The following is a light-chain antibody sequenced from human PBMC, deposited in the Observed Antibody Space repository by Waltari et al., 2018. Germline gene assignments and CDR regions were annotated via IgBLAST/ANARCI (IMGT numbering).Light chain of an antibody. V-gene: IGKV1-39*01. CDR3: QQSYRTLT. Sequence: DIQMTQSPSSLSASVGDGLTITCRACQSISDSLNWYQQKPGKAPKLLIYGASFLQSGVPSRFSGSGSGTDFTLTISSLQPEDFATYFCQQSYRTLTFGPGTKVD. J-gene: IGKJ3*01. CDR1: QSISDS. CDR2: GAS.